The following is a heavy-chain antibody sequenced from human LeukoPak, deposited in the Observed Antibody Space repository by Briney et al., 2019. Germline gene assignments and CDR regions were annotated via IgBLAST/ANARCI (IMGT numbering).Heavy chain of an antibody. CDR2: ISGSGGST. V-gene: IGHV3-23*01. CDR3: AKDLSYSRSWYFDY. CDR1: GFTFSSYA. J-gene: IGHJ4*02. Sequence: GGSLRLSCAASGFTFSSYAMSWVRQAPGKGLEWVSAISGSGGSTYYADSVKGRFTISRDNSKSTLYLQMNSLRAEDTAVYYCAKDLSYSRSWYFDYWGQGTLVTVSS. D-gene: IGHD2-15*01.